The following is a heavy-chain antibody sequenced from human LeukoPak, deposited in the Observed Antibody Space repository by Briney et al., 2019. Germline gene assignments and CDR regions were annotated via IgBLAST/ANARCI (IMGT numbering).Heavy chain of an antibody. D-gene: IGHD3-10*01. V-gene: IGHV1-2*02. J-gene: IGHJ5*02. CDR1: GYSFTGHY. CDR3: ARAGTFYYGSGSYFLLTWIDP. CDR2: INPNSGET. Sequence: VASVKVSCKTSGYSFTGHYMHWVRQAPGQGLEWMGLINPNSGETNYAKTFQGRVTMTRDTSISTAYMELSRLDDTAVYYCARAGTFYYGSGSYFLLTWIDPWGQGTLVTVSS.